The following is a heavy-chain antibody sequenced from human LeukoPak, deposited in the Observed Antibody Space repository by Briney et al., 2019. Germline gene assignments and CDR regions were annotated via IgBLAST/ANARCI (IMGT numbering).Heavy chain of an antibody. Sequence: GGSLRLSCAASGFTYSSHAMSWVRQTPGKGLQWVSSISASGGTSKYADSVRGRFTISRDNSKNTLYLQMNSLRAEDTAVHYCARDLVWGQGTLVTVSS. V-gene: IGHV3-23*01. CDR1: GFTYSSHA. D-gene: IGHD6-6*01. CDR2: ISASGGTS. J-gene: IGHJ4*02. CDR3: ARDLV.